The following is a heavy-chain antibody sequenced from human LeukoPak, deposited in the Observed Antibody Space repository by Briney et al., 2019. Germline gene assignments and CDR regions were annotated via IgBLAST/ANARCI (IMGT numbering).Heavy chain of an antibody. Sequence: GGSLRLSCAASGFTFTNYGMHWVRQAPGKGLEWVAFIRYDGSNKYYADSVKGRFTISRDSSKNTLYLQMNSLRAEDTAVYYCARDRLRLGELSFRDYWGQGTLVTVSS. D-gene: IGHD3-16*02. J-gene: IGHJ4*02. CDR3: ARDRLRLGELSFRDY. CDR2: IRYDGSNK. V-gene: IGHV3-30*02. CDR1: GFTFTNYG.